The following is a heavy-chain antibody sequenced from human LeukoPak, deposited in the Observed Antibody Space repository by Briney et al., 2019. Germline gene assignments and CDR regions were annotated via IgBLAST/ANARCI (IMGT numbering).Heavy chain of an antibody. Sequence: PSETLSLTCTVSGGSIRSFYWSWIRQPPGKGLEWIGYIYYSGNTNYNPSLKSRVTISVDTSKNQFSLKVSSVTAADTAVYYCARGYYDSSGYYFDYWGQGTLVTVSS. CDR3: ARGYYDSSGYYFDY. CDR1: GGSIRSFY. J-gene: IGHJ4*02. D-gene: IGHD3-22*01. CDR2: IYYSGNT. V-gene: IGHV4-59*12.